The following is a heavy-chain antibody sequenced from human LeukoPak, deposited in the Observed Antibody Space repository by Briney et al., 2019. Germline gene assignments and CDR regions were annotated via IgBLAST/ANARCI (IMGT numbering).Heavy chain of an antibody. J-gene: IGHJ4*02. CDR1: GGSISSSY. CDR2: IYYSGST. Sequence: PSETLSLTCTVSGGSISSSYWSWIRQPPGKGLEWIAYIYYSGSTNYNPSLKSRVTISVDTSTNQFSLKLSSVTAADTAVYYCARLGYSDSSAYYYWGQGTLVTVSS. D-gene: IGHD3-22*01. CDR3: ARLGYSDSSAYYY. V-gene: IGHV4-59*08.